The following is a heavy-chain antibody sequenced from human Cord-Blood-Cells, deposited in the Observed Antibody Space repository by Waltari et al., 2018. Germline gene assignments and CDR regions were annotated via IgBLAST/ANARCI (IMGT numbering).Heavy chain of an antibody. CDR3: ARKGRSAGDNWNYAFDI. V-gene: IGHV3-53*02. Sequence: EVQLVETGGGLIQPGGSLRLSCAASGFTVSSNYMSWVRQAPGKGLEWGSGIYSGGRTYYADSVKGRFTISRDNSKSTLYLQMNSLRAEDTAVYYCARKGRSAGDNWNYAFDIWGQGTMVTVSS. CDR2: IYSGGRT. D-gene: IGHD1-7*01. CDR1: GFTVSSNY. J-gene: IGHJ3*02.